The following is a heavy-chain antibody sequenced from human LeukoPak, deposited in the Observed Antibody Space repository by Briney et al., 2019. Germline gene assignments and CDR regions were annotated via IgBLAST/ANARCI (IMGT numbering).Heavy chain of an antibody. CDR2: IYSGGST. V-gene: IGHV3-53*05. CDR1: GFIVNSHY. J-gene: IGHJ6*02. Sequence: TGGSLRLSCAVSGFIVNSHYMSWVRQAPEKGLEWVSVIYSGGSTYYADSVKGRFTISRDNSKNTLYLQMNSLRAEDTAVYYCASTPYYYDSSGYYPPPGYYYYGMDVWGQGTTVTVSS. CDR3: ASTPYYYDSSGYYPPPGYYYYGMDV. D-gene: IGHD3-22*01.